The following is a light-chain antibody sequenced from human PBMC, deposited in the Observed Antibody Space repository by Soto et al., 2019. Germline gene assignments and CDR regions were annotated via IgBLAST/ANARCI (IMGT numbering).Light chain of an antibody. CDR2: EAS. J-gene: IGKJ5*01. CDR3: QQLYTLPFT. CDR1: HDISTF. V-gene: IGKV1-9*01. Sequence: DIKLTQSPSLLSASLGDRVTITCRASHDISTFLAWYQQKPGKAPKLLTYEASTLQSGVPSRFSGSGSGTEFTLTISGLLPEDFAAYHCQQLYTLPFTFGQGTRLEIK.